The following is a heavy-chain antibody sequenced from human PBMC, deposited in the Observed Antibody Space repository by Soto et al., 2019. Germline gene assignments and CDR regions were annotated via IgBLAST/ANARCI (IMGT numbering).Heavy chain of an antibody. CDR2: ISYDGSNK. Sequence: ESGGGVVQPGRSLRLSCAASGFTFSSYAMHWVRQAPGKGLEWVAVISYDGSNKYYADSVKGRFTISRDNSKNTLYLQMNSLRAEDTAVYYCARYGDYSAYWGQGTLVTVSS. J-gene: IGHJ4*02. CDR3: ARYGDYSAY. V-gene: IGHV3-30-3*01. CDR1: GFTFSSYA. D-gene: IGHD4-17*01.